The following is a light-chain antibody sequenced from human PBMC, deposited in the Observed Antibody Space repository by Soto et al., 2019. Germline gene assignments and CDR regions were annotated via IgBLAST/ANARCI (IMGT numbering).Light chain of an antibody. J-gene: IGKJ1*01. CDR3: QQYNIWPPWT. CDR2: GAS. Sequence: ETVMTQSPATLSVSPGERATLSCRASQSVNSNLAWYQQKLGQAPRVLIYGASTRATGIPDRFSGSGSGTDFTLTISSLQSEDFAVYYCQQYNIWPPWTFGQGTKVDIK. CDR1: QSVNSN. V-gene: IGKV3-15*01.